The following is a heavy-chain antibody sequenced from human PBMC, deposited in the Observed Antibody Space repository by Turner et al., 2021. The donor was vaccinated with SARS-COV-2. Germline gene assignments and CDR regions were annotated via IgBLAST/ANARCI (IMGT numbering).Heavy chain of an antibody. V-gene: IGHV3-7*03. CDR2: IKQDESEK. CDR1: GFTFTNFW. D-gene: IGHD2-15*01. Sequence: EVQLVEPGGGLVKPGGSLRLSCVASGFTFTNFWMSWVRQAPGKGLEWVANIKQDESEKYYVDSVKGRFSISRDNAENSLYLQMNSLRAEDTAVYYCARHRSGSRYFYYYYALDVWGQGTTVTVSS. J-gene: IGHJ6*02. CDR3: ARHRSGSRYFYYYYALDV.